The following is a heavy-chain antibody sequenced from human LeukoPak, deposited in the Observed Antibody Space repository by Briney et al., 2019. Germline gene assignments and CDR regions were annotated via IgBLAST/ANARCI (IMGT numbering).Heavy chain of an antibody. CDR2: VSSGSSMI. V-gene: IGHV3-48*04. Sequence: GGSLRLSCVASGFTFSTDSMNWVRQAPGKGLEWVSYVSSGSSMIYYAGSVKGRFTISRDNAKNSLYLQMNSLRAEDTAVYYCARDQSHYYYYGMDVWGQGTTVTVSS. J-gene: IGHJ6*02. CDR3: ARDQSHYYYYGMDV. CDR1: GFTFSTDS. D-gene: IGHD3-10*01.